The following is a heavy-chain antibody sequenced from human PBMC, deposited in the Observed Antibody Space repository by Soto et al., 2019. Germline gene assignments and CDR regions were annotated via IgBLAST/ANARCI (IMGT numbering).Heavy chain of an antibody. D-gene: IGHD3-10*01. V-gene: IGHV5-51*01. Sequence: GESLKISCKVSGYSFIDHWIGWVRQMHGKGPEWMGLIFPHDSDTRYNPSFQGQVTISADMSSDTAFLQWSSLKASDTAIYYCPRQAPVVPMARAMDVWGQGTTVTVSS. J-gene: IGHJ6*02. CDR2: IFPHDSDT. CDR1: GYSFIDHW. CDR3: PRQAPVVPMARAMDV.